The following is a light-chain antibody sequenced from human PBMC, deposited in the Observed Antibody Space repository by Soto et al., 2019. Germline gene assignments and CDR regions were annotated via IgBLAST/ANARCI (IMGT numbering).Light chain of an antibody. V-gene: IGKV3-15*01. CDR3: QQYNNLPPT. CDR2: GAS. Sequence: EIVMTQSPATLSVSPGERATLSCRASQSVSSKLAWYQQKPGQAPRLLIYGASTRATGISARFSGSGSGTEFTLTISSLQSEDFAVYYCQQYNNLPPTLGQGTEVDIK. CDR1: QSVSSK. J-gene: IGKJ1*01.